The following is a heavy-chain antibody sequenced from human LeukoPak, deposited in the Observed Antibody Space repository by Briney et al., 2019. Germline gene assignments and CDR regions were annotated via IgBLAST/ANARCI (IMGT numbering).Heavy chain of an antibody. CDR1: GDSISSSHYS. V-gene: IGHV4-39*07. Sequence: SETLSLTCTVSGDSISSSHYSWGWIRQPPGKGLEWIGSISYSGSTNYNPSLKSRVTISVDTSKNQFSLKLSSVTAADTAVYYCARVPPGSYFDYWGQGTLVTVSS. CDR2: ISYSGST. CDR3: ARVPPGSYFDY. D-gene: IGHD1-26*01. J-gene: IGHJ4*02.